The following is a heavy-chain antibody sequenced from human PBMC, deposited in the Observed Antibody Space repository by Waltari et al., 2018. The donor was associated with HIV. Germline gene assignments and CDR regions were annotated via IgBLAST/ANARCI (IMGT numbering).Heavy chain of an antibody. CDR3: VRVAATASAPFDL. Sequence: EVQLSESGGGLVHPGEYLSLSCVGSEFTAATYDMAWVRQTPGRGLHWISSLSRSDLETYYADSVKGRFSVSRDDAENTLHLHMDRLTVDDTALYYCVRVAATASAPFDLWGQGTLVTVSS. D-gene: IGHD3-3*01. V-gene: IGHV3-23*01. J-gene: IGHJ4*02. CDR2: LSRSDLET. CDR1: EFTAATYD.